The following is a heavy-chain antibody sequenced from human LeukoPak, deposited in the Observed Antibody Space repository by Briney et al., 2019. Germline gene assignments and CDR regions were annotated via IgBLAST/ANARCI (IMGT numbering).Heavy chain of an antibody. V-gene: IGHV3-23*01. CDR3: AKLGYDFWSGYYQDY. CDR1: GFTFTTYA. CDR2: ISGLGDNT. J-gene: IGHJ4*02. Sequence: GGSLRLSCAASGFTFTTYAMSWVRQAPGKGLEWVSGISGLGDNTYYVDSVKGRFTISRDNAKNTQYLQINSLRVEDTAVYYCAKLGYDFWSGYYQDYWGQGTLVTVSS. D-gene: IGHD3-3*01.